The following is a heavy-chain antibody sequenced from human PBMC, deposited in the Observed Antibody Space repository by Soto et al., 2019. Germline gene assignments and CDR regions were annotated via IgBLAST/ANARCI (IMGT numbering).Heavy chain of an antibody. CDR2: VNPSGGSA. J-gene: IGHJ1*01. CDR3: AREENCRGGTCYSEYFHH. D-gene: IGHD2-15*01. Sequence: ASVKVSCKTSGYIFTAYSMHWVRQAPGQGLEWMGVVNPSGGSAHYAQSFEGRVTLTRETSASTFYMELSSLRSEDTAVYYCAREENCRGGTCYSEYFHHWGQGTLVTVSS. CDR1: GYIFTAYS. V-gene: IGHV1-46*01.